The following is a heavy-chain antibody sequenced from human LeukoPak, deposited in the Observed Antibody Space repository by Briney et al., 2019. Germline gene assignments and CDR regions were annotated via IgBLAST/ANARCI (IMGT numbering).Heavy chain of an antibody. CDR2: ISSSSSYI. V-gene: IGHV3-21*01. D-gene: IGHD1-1*01. CDR3: ARERQLERLAFGKEGSAFDY. Sequence: GGSLRLSCAASGITFNSYTMNWVRQAPGKVLEWVSSISSSSSYIYYAASVKGRFTISRDNAKNSLYLQMNRLRAEDTAVYYCARERQLERLAFGKEGSAFDYWGQGTLVTVSS. CDR1: GITFNSYT. J-gene: IGHJ4*02.